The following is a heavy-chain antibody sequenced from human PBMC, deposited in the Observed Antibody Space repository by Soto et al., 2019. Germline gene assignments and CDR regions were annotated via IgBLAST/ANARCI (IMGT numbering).Heavy chain of an antibody. J-gene: IGHJ3*01. CDR1: GYTFTTYN. V-gene: IGHV1-3*01. CDR3: VREIEGSSDAFDV. Sequence: QVQLVQSGAEVKKPGASVKVSCRASGYTFTTYNLHWVRQAPGQRLEWMGWMNVGNGNTKYSETFQDRVTFTRDKSASTAYMELSSLKSEDTAVVDCVREIEGSSDAFDVWGQGKMVTVSS. CDR2: MNVGNGNT.